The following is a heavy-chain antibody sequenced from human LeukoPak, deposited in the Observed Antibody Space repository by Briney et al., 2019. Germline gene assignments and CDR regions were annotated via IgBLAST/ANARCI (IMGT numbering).Heavy chain of an antibody. CDR2: ISYSGGT. J-gene: IGHJ4*02. Sequence: SETLSLTCTVSGDSISTYQWSWIRHPPGKGLEWIGYISYSGGTIYNPSLRSRATISIDTSKNQFSLKLSSVTAADTAVYYCARVGRGDHTWGSYSFDYWGQGALVTVSS. D-gene: IGHD3-16*01. CDR1: GDSISTYQ. V-gene: IGHV4-59*01. CDR3: ARVGRGDHTWGSYSFDY.